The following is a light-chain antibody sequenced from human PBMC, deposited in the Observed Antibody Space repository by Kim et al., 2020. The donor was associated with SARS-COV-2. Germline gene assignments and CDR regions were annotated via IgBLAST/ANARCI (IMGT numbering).Light chain of an antibody. Sequence: SYELTQPPSVSVSPGQTASITCSGDKLGDKYACWYQQKPGQSPVLVIYQDSKRPSRIPERFSGSNSGNTATLTISGTQAMDEADYYCQAWDSSINWVFGGGTQLTVL. J-gene: IGLJ3*02. CDR2: QDS. V-gene: IGLV3-1*01. CDR3: QAWDSSINWV. CDR1: KLGDKY.